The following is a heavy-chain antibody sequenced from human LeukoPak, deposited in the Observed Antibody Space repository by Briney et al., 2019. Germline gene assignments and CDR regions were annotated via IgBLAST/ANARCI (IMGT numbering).Heavy chain of an antibody. D-gene: IGHD4-11*01. CDR1: GFTFSSYS. CDR3: ARVRRLQGNRVDY. CDR2: ISSSSYI. V-gene: IGHV3-21*01. Sequence: GGSLRLSCAASGFTFSSYSMNWVRQAPGKGLEWVSSISSSSYIYYADSVKGRFTISRDNAKNSLYLQMNSLRAEDTAVYYCARVRRLQGNRVDYWGQGTLVTVSS. J-gene: IGHJ4*02.